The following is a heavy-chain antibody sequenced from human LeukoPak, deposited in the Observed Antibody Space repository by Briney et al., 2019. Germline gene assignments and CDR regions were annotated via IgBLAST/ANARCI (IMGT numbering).Heavy chain of an antibody. CDR1: GVSINSHY. V-gene: IGHV4-59*11. CDR3: ARAYDGYYYYMDV. D-gene: IGHD3-3*01. CDR2: IYDSGSA. Sequence: PSETLSLTCTVSGVSINSHYWSWIRQPPGKGLEWIGFIYDSGSANYRSSLESRVTMTLDTSKNQFSLKLSSVTAADTAVYYCARAYDGYYYYMDVWGKGTTVTVSS. J-gene: IGHJ6*03.